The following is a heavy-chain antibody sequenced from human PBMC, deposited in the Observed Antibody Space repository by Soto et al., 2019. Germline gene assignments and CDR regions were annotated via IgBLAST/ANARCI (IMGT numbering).Heavy chain of an antibody. V-gene: IGHV4-59*01. CDR2: IYYSGST. J-gene: IGHJ4*02. Sequence: KTSETLSLTCTVSGGSISSYYWSWIRQPPGKGLEWIGYIYYSGSTNYNPSLKSRVTISVDTSKNQFSLKLSSVTAADTAVYYCARDLDDSSGYDYWGQGTLVTVSS. CDR1: GGSISSYY. CDR3: ARDLDDSSGYDY. D-gene: IGHD3-22*01.